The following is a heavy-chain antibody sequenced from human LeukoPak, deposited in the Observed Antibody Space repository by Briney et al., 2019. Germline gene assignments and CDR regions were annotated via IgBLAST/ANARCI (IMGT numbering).Heavy chain of an antibody. V-gene: IGHV4-30-4*01. CDR3: ARGVGDCSGGSCYFWFDP. J-gene: IGHJ5*02. CDR1: GGSISSGDYY. D-gene: IGHD2-15*01. CDR2: IYYGGST. Sequence: PSETLSLTCTVSGGSISSGDYYWSWIRQPPGKGLEWIGYIYYGGSTYYNPSLKSRVTISVDTSKNQFSLKLSSVTAADTAVYYCARGVGDCSGGSCYFWFDPWGQGTLVTVSS.